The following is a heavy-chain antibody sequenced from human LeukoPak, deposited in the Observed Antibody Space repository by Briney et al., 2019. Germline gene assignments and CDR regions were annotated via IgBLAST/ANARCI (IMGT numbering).Heavy chain of an antibody. CDR1: GFSLTTSAVG. CDR2: IYWDDDK. CDR3: AHIVALEKWLVDFDY. V-gene: IGHV2-5*02. D-gene: IGHD6-19*01. Sequence: SGPTLVKPTQTLTVTCTFSGFSLTTSAVGVGWIRQPPGNALEWLAPIYWDDDKRISASLKRRLTITKDTSKNQVVLTMTNMDPVDTATYYCAHIVALEKWLVDFDYWGQGTLVTVSS. J-gene: IGHJ4*02.